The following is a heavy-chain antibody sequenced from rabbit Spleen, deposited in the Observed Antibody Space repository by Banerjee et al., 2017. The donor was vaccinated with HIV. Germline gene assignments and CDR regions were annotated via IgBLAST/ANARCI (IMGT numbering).Heavy chain of an antibody. CDR2: IDAGSSGST. CDR1: GFSFSNNYY. CDR3: ARSGVVGGDYTWDL. Sequence: EESGGDLVKSGASLTLTCTASGFSFSNNYYMCWVRQAPGKGLEWVACIDAGSSGSTYSASWAKGRFTISKTSSTAVTLRLTSLTAADTATCFCARSGVVGGDYTWDLWGPGTLVTVS. V-gene: IGHV1S40*01. D-gene: IGHD1-1*01. J-gene: IGHJ4*01.